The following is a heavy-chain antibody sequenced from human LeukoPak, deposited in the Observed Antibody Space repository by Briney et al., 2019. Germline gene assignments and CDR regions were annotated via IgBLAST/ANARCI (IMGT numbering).Heavy chain of an antibody. CDR2: IYTSWST. D-gene: IGHD1-14*01. Sequence: PSETLSLTCTVSGGSISSYYWSWIRQPAGKGLEWIGRIYTSWSTNYNPSLKSRVTMSVDTSKNQFSLKLSSVTAADTAVYYCARDQAFASKSRSEYFDLWGRGTLVTVSS. J-gene: IGHJ2*01. V-gene: IGHV4-4*07. CDR1: GGSISSYY. CDR3: ARDQAFASKSRSEYFDL.